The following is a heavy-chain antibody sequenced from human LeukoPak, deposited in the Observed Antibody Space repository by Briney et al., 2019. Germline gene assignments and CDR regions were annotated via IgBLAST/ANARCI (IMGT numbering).Heavy chain of an antibody. J-gene: IGHJ4*02. CDR1: GGSISSSSYY. V-gene: IGHV4-39*07. D-gene: IGHD1-26*01. CDR3: ARHDVGSIGY. CDR2: ISYSGST. Sequence: PSETLSLTCTVSGGSISSSSYYWGWIRQPPGKGLEWIGSISYSGSTHYNPSLESRVTVSRDTSKNQFSLKLTSVTAADTAVYYCARHDVGSIGYWGQGTLVTVSS.